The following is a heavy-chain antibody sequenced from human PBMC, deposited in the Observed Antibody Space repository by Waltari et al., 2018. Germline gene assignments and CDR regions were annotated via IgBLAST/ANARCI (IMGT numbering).Heavy chain of an antibody. CDR1: GFTLSSFW. J-gene: IGHJ4*02. Sequence: EVQLVESGGGLVQPGGSLRLSCAASGFTLSSFWRSWARQAPGKGLEWVANINQEGRGTYYVDSVKGRFTISRDNAKNSVFLQMNSLRAEDTAVYYCQRGDYWGQGTLVTVSS. V-gene: IGHV3-7*04. CDR3: QRGDY. CDR2: INQEGRGT.